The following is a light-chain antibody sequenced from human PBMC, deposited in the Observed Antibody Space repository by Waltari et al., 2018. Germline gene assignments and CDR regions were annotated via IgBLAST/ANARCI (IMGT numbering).Light chain of an antibody. CDR2: AAS. V-gene: IGKV1-NL1*01. CDR3: QQYYSTLLT. CDR1: QGISNS. J-gene: IGKJ4*01. Sequence: DIQMTQSPSSLSASVGDRVTIYCRASQGISNSLAWYQQKPGKAPKLLVYAASRLEGVVPSRFSVSGSVTDYTLTINSLQPEDFATYYCQQYYSTLLTFGGGTKVEIK.